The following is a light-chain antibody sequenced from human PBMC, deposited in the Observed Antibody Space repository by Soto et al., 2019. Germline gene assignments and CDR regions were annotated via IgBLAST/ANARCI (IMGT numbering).Light chain of an antibody. CDR2: DAY. CDR1: QGVGST. Sequence: EIVMTQSPATLCVSPLERFTLSCRASQGVGSTLAWYRQQPGQAPRLLIYDAYIRATGVPARFSGSGSGTEFTLTISSLQSEDFAVYYCQHYKTWPLAFGGGTKVDIK. V-gene: IGKV3-15*01. CDR3: QHYKTWPLA. J-gene: IGKJ4*01.